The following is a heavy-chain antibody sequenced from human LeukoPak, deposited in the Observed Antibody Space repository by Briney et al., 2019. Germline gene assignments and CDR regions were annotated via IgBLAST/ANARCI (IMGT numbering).Heavy chain of an antibody. CDR2: MNPNSGNT. D-gene: IGHD3-10*01. Sequence: ASVKVSCKASGYTFTSYDINWVRQATGQGLEWMGWMNPNSGNTGYAQKFQGRVTMTRNTSISTAYMELSSLRSEDTAVYYCARAEYYGSGSPWFDYYYGMDVWGQGTTVTVSS. CDR3: ARAEYYGSGSPWFDYYYGMDV. CDR1: GYTFTSYD. V-gene: IGHV1-8*01. J-gene: IGHJ6*02.